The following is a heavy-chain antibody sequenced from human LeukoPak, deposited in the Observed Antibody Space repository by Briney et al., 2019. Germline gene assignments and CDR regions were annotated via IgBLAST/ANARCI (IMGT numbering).Heavy chain of an antibody. V-gene: IGHV1-18*04. CDR1: GYTFTSYG. CDR3: ARVRSALTIVVVPAAMEASDAFDI. D-gene: IGHD2-2*01. J-gene: IGHJ3*02. CDR2: ISAYNGNT. Sequence: SVKVSCKASGYTFTSYGISWVRQAPGQGLEWMGWISAYNGNTNYAQKLQGRVTMTTDTSTSTAYMEPRSLRSDDTAVYYCARVRSALTIVVVPAAMEASDAFDIWGQGTMVTVSS.